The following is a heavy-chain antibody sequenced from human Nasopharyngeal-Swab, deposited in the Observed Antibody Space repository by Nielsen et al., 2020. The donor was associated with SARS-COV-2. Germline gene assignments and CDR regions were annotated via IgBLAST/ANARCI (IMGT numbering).Heavy chain of an antibody. V-gene: IGHV3-23*01. CDR2: ITGSGGGT. J-gene: IGHJ4*02. D-gene: IGHD2-15*01. CDR1: GFTFSNSA. Sequence: GESLKISCAASGFTFSNSAMSWVRQFPGKGLEWVATITGSGGGTYSADSVKGRFTISRDNLKNTLYLQMSSLRADDTAVYYRAKVYSYFDIWGQGTLVTVSS. CDR3: AKVYSYFDI.